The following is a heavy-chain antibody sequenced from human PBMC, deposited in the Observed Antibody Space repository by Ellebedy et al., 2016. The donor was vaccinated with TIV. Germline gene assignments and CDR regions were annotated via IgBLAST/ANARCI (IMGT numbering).Heavy chain of an antibody. D-gene: IGHD6-13*01. J-gene: IGHJ4*02. CDR3: ARAIAAAGSY. V-gene: IGHV3-7*01. CDR1: GLSFSSYW. CDR2: IKEDGSKI. Sequence: GESLKISCAASGLSFSSYWMSWVRQAPGKGLEWVANIKEDGSKIYYVDSVKGRFTISRDNAKSSVFLQMHSLRVEDTAVYYCARAIAAAGSYWGQGILVTVSS.